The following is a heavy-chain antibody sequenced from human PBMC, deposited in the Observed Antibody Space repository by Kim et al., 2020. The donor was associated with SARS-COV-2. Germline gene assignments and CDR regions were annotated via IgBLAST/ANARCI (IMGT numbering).Heavy chain of an antibody. V-gene: IGHV3-48*02. CDR1: GFTFTPYN. CDR3: ARNWNWGIDV. D-gene: IGHD7-27*01. J-gene: IGHJ4*02. CDR2: ISVTEAI. Sequence: GGSLRLSCAASGFTFTPYNMNWARQAPGKGLEWFSYISVTEAIHYADSVKGRFTISRNYAKNPLDLQMNSLKDEDTAVYYCARNWNWGIDVWGQGTLVTV.